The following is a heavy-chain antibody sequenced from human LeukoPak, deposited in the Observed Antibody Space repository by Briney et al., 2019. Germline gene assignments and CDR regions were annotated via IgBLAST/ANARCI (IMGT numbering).Heavy chain of an antibody. D-gene: IGHD2-21*02. CDR3: ARDLFISYCGGDCQPDAFDI. CDR2: INPSGGST. V-gene: IGHV1-46*01. Sequence: GASVKVSCKASGYTFTSYYMHWVRQAPGQGLEWMGIINPSGGSTSYAQKFQGRVTMTRDTSTSTVYMELSSLRSEDTAVYYCARDLFISYCGGDCQPDAFDIWGQGTMVTVSS. CDR1: GYTFTSYY. J-gene: IGHJ3*02.